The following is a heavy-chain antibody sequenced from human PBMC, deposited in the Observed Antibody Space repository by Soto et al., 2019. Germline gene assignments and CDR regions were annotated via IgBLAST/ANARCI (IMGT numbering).Heavy chain of an antibody. V-gene: IGHV4-31*03. CDR1: GGSISSDGHY. CDR2: ISYSGST. Sequence: QVQLQESGPGLVKPSQTMSLTCTVSGGSISSDGHYWNWVRQHPGKGLEWIAYISYSGSTFYNPSLKSRVTISIVTSKNQFSLTLSSVTAAGTAVYYCAKFGREAFDVWGQGTVVTVSS. CDR3: AKFGREAFDV. D-gene: IGHD3-3*01. J-gene: IGHJ3*01.